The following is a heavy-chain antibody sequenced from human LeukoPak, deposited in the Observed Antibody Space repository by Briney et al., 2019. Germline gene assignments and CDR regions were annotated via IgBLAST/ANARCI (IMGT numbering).Heavy chain of an antibody. D-gene: IGHD2-15*01. V-gene: IGHV3-48*04. CDR3: VDLNTPL. J-gene: IGHJ4*02. CDR1: GFTFSRYS. Sequence: GGSLRLSCAASGFTFSRYSMNWVRQAPGKGLEWVSYISSSSSSIKYADSVKGRFTISRDNAKNSLYLQMNSLRAEDTAVYYCVDLNTPLWGRGTLVTVSS. CDR2: ISSSSSSI.